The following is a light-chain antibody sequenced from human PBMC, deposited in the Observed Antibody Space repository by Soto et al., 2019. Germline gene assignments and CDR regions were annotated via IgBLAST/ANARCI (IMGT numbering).Light chain of an antibody. CDR3: HQAYSTRRVFS. CDR2: DAS. V-gene: IGKV1-39*01. CDR1: QYISTY. Sequence: IQMTQSPSSLSASVGDRVTIFCRASQYISTYLNWYQQRPRRAPTVVIYDASNLQRGVPSSFSGSGSGTDFTLTITNLLPEDFAAYYCHQAYSTRRVFSFGPGTKVDI. J-gene: IGKJ3*01.